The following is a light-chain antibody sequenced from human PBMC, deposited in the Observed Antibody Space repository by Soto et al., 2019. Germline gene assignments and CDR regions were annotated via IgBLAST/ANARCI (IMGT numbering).Light chain of an antibody. CDR3: QHYNSYSEA. J-gene: IGKJ1*01. CDR2: AAS. Sequence: IPMTQSSFSLSASVGPRVTITCRASQSISRDLNWYQQKKGKAPNILIYAASTLESGVPSRFSGSGSGTDVTLTISSLQTDDFATYYCQHYNSYSEAFGQGTKVDIK. V-gene: IGKV1-39*01. CDR1: QSISRD.